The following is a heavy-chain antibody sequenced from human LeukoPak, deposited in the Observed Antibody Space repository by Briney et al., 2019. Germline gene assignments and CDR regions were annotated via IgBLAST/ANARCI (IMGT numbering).Heavy chain of an antibody. V-gene: IGHV3-48*02. CDR2: ISSSGSSM. CDR3: ARQTTVFDI. CDR1: GFTFSYYS. D-gene: IGHD1-1*01. J-gene: IGHJ4*02. Sequence: GGSLGLSCAASGFTFSYYSMNWVRQAPGKGLEWLSYISSSGSSMYYADSVKGRFTISRDNAQNSVYLQMNSLRDEDTAVYYCARQTTVFDIWGQGTLVTVSS.